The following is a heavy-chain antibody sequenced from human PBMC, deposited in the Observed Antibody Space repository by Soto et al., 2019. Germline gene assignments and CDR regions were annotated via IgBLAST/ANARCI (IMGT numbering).Heavy chain of an antibody. D-gene: IGHD2-21*02. J-gene: IGHJ4*02. V-gene: IGHV4-34*01. CDR2: INHSGST. CDR1: GGSFSGYY. CDR3: ARTGGDRLTIDY. Sequence: SETLSLTCAVYGGSFSGYYWSWIRQPPGKGLEWIGEINHSGSTNYNPSLKSRVTISVDTSKNQFSLKLSSVTAADTAVYYCARTGGDRLTIDYWGQGTLVTVSS.